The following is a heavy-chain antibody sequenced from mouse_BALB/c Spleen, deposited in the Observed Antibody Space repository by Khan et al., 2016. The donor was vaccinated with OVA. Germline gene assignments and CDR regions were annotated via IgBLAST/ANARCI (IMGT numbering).Heavy chain of an antibody. CDR3: ERQFDYDVKAWFTY. CDR1: GFTFRRYG. D-gene: IGHD2-4*01. J-gene: IGHJ3*01. CDR2: ISSGGLNT. V-gene: IGHV5-6*01. Sequence: EVELVESGGDLVKPGGSLKLSCAASGFTFRRYGMSWVRQTPDKRLEWVATISSGGLNTYYPDSVKGRFTISRDNGKNTLYLQMSSLKSEDTAIYYCERQFDYDVKAWFTYWGQGTLVTFSA.